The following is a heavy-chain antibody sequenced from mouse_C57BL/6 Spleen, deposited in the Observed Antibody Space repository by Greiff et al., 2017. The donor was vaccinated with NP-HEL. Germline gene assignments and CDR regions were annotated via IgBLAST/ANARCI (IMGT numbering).Heavy chain of an antibody. Sequence: QVQLQQSGAELVKPGASVKISCKASGYAFSSYWMNWVKQRPGKGLEWIGQIYPGDGDTNYNGKFKGKATLTADTSSSTAYMQLSSLTSEDSAVYFYARSLRMYYYGSSYEDFDYWGQGTTLTVSS. CDR2: IYPGDGDT. CDR1: GYAFSSYW. V-gene: IGHV1-80*01. CDR3: ARSLRMYYYGSSYEDFDY. D-gene: IGHD1-1*01. J-gene: IGHJ2*01.